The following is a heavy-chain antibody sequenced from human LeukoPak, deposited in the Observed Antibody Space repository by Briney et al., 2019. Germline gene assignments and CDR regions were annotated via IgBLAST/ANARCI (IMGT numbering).Heavy chain of an antibody. CDR2: MSPNSGNT. V-gene: IGHV1-8*01. Sequence: ASVKVSCKASGYTFTSYDINWVRQATGQGLEWMGWMSPNSGNTGYAQKFQGRVTMTRNTSISTAYMELSSLRSEDTAVYSCARVSCTKGVCCFDYWGQGTLVTVSS. CDR1: GYTFTSYD. J-gene: IGHJ4*02. CDR3: ARVSCTKGVCCFDY. D-gene: IGHD2-8*01.